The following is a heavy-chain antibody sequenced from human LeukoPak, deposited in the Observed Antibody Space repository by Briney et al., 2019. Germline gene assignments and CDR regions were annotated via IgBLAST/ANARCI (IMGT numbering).Heavy chain of an antibody. D-gene: IGHD1-26*01. CDR1: GYSISSGYY. V-gene: IGHV4-38-2*01. J-gene: IGHJ4*02. CDR2: IYHSGST. Sequence: KPSETLSLTCAVSGYSISSGYYWCWIRQPPGKGLEWIGSIYHSGSTYYNPSLKSRVTISVDTSKNQFSLKLSSVTAADTAVYYCARREVGATILGGNYFDYWGQGTLVTVSS. CDR3: ARREVGATILGGNYFDY.